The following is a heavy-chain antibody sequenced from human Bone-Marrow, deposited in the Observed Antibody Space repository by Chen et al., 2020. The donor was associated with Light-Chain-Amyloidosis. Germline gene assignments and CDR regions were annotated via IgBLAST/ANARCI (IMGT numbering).Heavy chain of an antibody. V-gene: IGHV3-23*04. D-gene: IGHD3-9*01. Sequence: EVQLVESGGGLLQRGGSLRLSCAASGFAFSSYAMSWFRQAPGKGLEWVSTIRGSGGSRYYGDSVKGRLTISRDNSKNALFLQMNSLRAEDTAVYYCAKDISYDDILPGYPADAFDIWGQGTMVTVSS. CDR3: AKDISYDDILPGYPADAFDI. CDR1: GFAFSSYA. CDR2: IRGSGGSR. J-gene: IGHJ3*02.